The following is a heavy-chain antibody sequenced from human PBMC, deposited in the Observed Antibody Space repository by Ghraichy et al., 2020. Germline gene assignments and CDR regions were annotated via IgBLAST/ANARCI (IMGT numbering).Heavy chain of an antibody. V-gene: IGHV6-1*01. J-gene: IGHJ4*02. Sequence: SQTLSLTCAISGDSVSSNSGAWNWIRQSPSRGPEWLGRTYYRSKWYNDYALSVKSRITINPDTSKNQFSLQLNSVTLEDTAVYYCARDSSVGDGRNPCFDFWGQGTLVTVSS. CDR3: ARDSSVGDGRNPCFDF. D-gene: IGHD5-24*01. CDR2: TYYRSKWYN. CDR1: GDSVSSNSGA.